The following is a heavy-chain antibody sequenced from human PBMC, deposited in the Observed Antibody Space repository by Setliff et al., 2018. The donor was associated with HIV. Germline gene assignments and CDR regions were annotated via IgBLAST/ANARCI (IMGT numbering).Heavy chain of an antibody. CDR3: ARDLPDLTGRSLDP. D-gene: IGHD7-27*01. J-gene: IGHJ5*02. CDR1: GGSISAYF. Sequence: SETLSLTCTVSGGSISAYFWTWIRQPAGKGLEWIGRIYSGGSTNYNPSLNSRVTMSVDTSKNQFSLKLNSVTAADTAVYYCARDLPDLTGRSLDPWGQGTLVT. CDR2: IYSGGST. V-gene: IGHV4-4*07.